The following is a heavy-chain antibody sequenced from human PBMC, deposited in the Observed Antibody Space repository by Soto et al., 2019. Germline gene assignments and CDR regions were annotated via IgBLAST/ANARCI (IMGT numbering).Heavy chain of an antibody. D-gene: IGHD3-16*01. CDR1: GFTFSSYW. CDR3: AREFMYYYYGMDV. CDR2: INSDGSST. J-gene: IGHJ6*02. Sequence: LRLSCAASGFTFSSYWMHWVRQAPGKGLVWVSRINSDGSSTSYADSVKGRFTISRDNAKNTLYLQMNSLRAEDTAVYYCAREFMYYYYGMDVWGQGTTVTVSS. V-gene: IGHV3-74*01.